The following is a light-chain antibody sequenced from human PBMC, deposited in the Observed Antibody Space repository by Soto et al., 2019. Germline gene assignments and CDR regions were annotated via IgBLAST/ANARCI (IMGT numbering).Light chain of an antibody. V-gene: IGKV3-15*01. Sequence: EILMTQSQATLSVSPGESATLPCRASQSVSSNLAWYQQNPDQSPRLLIYGASTRATGVPARFSGSGSGTEFTLTISSLQSEDFAVYYCQQYINLWTFGQGTKVDI. CDR2: GAS. J-gene: IGKJ1*01. CDR1: QSVSSN. CDR3: QQYINLWT.